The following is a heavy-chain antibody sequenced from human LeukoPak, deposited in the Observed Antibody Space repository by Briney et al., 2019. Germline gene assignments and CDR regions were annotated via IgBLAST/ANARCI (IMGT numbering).Heavy chain of an antibody. Sequence: AAVTVSCKVSGYTLTELSMHWVRQAPGKGREGMGGFYPEDGETIYAQKFQGRVTITRDTSTSTVYMELSSLRSEDTAVYYCARGMSQLWYGGDYWGQGTLVAVSS. J-gene: IGHJ4*02. D-gene: IGHD5-18*01. CDR2: FYPEDGET. V-gene: IGHV1-24*01. CDR3: ARGMSQLWYGGDY. CDR1: GYTLTELS.